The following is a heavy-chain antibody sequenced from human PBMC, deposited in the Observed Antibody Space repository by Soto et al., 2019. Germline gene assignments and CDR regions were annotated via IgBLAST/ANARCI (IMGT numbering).Heavy chain of an antibody. CDR1: GGSISSYY. D-gene: IGHD5-12*01. CDR3: ARRFMATISH. CDR2: IYYSGST. J-gene: IGHJ4*02. Sequence: PXETLSLTCTVAGGSISSYYWSWIRQPPGKGLEWIGYIYYSGSTNYNPSLKSRVTISVDTSKNQFSLKLSSVTAADTAVYYCARRFMATISHWGQGTLVTVSS. V-gene: IGHV4-59*01.